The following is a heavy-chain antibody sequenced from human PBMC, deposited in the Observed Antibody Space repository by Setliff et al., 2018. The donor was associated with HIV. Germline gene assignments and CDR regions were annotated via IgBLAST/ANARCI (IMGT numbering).Heavy chain of an antibody. Sequence: GGSLRLSCAASGFIFSTYAMHWVRQAPGKGLEWVAIISYDGSNKYYTDSVKGRFTISRDNSKNTLYLQMNSLRAEDTAVYYCARDGSHWYMDVWGKGTTVTVSS. CDR3: ARDGSHWYMDV. V-gene: IGHV3-30*10. J-gene: IGHJ6*03. D-gene: IGHD1-26*01. CDR2: ISYDGSNK. CDR1: GFIFSTYA.